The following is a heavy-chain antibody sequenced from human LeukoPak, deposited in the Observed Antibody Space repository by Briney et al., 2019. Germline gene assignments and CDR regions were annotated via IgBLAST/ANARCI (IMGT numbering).Heavy chain of an antibody. D-gene: IGHD5-12*01. CDR3: AKVYSGYGSASDY. CDR2: IYSGGST. V-gene: IGHV3-53*01. J-gene: IGHJ4*02. CDR1: GFTVSSNY. Sequence: GGSLRLSCAASGFTVSSNYMSWVRQAPGKGLEWVSVIYSGGSTYYADSVKGRFTISRDNSENTLYLQMNSLRAEDTAVYYCAKVYSGYGSASDYWGQGTLVTVSS.